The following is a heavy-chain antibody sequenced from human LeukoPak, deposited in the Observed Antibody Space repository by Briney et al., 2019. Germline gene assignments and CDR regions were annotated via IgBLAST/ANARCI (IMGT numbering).Heavy chain of an antibody. J-gene: IGHJ4*02. V-gene: IGHV1-69*04. CDR3: AREQYSREFDY. D-gene: IGHD1-26*01. CDR2: IIPILGIA. Sequence: ASVKVSCKASGGTFSSYAISWVRQAPGQGLEWMGRIIPILGIANYAQKFQGRVTITADESTSTAYMELSSLRSEDTAVYYCAREQYSREFDYWGQGTLVTVSS. CDR1: GGTFSSYA.